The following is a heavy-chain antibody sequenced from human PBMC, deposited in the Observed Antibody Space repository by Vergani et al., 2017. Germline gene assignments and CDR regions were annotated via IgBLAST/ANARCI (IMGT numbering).Heavy chain of an antibody. J-gene: IGHJ4*02. Sequence: QVQLVQSGAEVKKPGASVKVSCKASGYTFTSYDINWVRQATGQGLEWMGWMNPNSGNTGYAQKFQGRVTMTRETSISTAYMELSRLRSDDTAVYYCARYSAARHKYRYYFDYWGQGTLVTVSS. D-gene: IGHD6-6*01. CDR1: GYTFTSYD. V-gene: IGHV1-8*01. CDR3: ARYSAARHKYRYYFDY. CDR2: MNPNSGNT.